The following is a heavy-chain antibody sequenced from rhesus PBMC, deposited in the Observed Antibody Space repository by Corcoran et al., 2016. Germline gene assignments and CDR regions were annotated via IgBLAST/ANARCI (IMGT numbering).Heavy chain of an antibody. V-gene: IGHV4-173*01. CDR1: VGSISSNS. CDR2: IPGSGGST. Sequence: QLQLQESGPGLVKPSETLSLTCAVSVGSISSNSWSWIRQPPGKGREWIGRIPGSGGSTRFHPPPKGPINISTDPAKNQLSLKLISVAAADPAVYYCARGRGTTYWGQGVLVTVSS. D-gene: IGHD1-14*01. CDR3: ARGRGTTY. J-gene: IGHJ4*01.